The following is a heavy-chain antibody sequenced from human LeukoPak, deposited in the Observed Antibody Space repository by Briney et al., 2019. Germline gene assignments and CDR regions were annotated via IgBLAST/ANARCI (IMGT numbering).Heavy chain of an antibody. J-gene: IGHJ4*02. Sequence: GASVKVSCKASGYTFTGYYMHWVRQDPGQGLEWMGWINPNSGGTNYAQKFQGRVTMTRDTSISTAYMELSRLRSDDTAVYYCARDRILGYDILTGDWGQGTLVTVSS. CDR3: ARDRILGYDILTGD. CDR2: INPNSGGT. D-gene: IGHD3-9*01. V-gene: IGHV1-2*02. CDR1: GYTFTGYY.